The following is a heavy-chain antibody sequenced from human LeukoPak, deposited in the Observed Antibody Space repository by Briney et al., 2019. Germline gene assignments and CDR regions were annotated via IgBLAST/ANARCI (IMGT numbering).Heavy chain of an antibody. CDR2: IYSDGRT. CDR3: ARGGGYYYRAPLDFDY. CDR1: GFTVSDNY. V-gene: IGHV3-53*01. D-gene: IGHD3-22*01. Sequence: PGGSLRLSCAASGFTVSDNYITWVRQAPGKGLEWVSIIYSDGRTYYADSVKGRFTISRDNSKNTLYLQMNSLRAEDTAVYYCARGGGYYYRAPLDFDYWGQGALVTASS. J-gene: IGHJ4*02.